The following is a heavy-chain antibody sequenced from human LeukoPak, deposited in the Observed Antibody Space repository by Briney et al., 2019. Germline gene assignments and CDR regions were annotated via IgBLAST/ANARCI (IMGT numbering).Heavy chain of an antibody. V-gene: IGHV3-15*01. CDR1: GFTFSNAW. CDR3: TTDLLIVVVVAATDY. D-gene: IGHD2-15*01. J-gene: IGHJ4*02. CDR2: IKSKTDGGTT. Sequence: GGSLRLSCAASGFTFSNAWMSWVGQAPGKGREGVGRIKSKTDGGTTDYAAPVKGRFTISRDDSKNMLYLQMNSLKTEDTAVYYCTTDLLIVVVVAATDYWGQGTLVTVSS.